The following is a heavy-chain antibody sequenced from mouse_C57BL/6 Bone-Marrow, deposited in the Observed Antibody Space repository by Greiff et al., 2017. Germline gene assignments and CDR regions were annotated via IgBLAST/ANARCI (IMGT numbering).Heavy chain of an antibody. J-gene: IGHJ2*01. D-gene: IGHD1-1*01. CDR3: ARAQFITTTFDY. Sequence: VQLQQSGAELVMPGASVKLSCKASGYTFTSYWMHWVKQRPGQGLEWIGEIDPSDSYTNYNQKFKGKSTLTVDKSSSTAYMQLSSLTSEDSAVYYCARAQFITTTFDYWGQGTTLTVSS. CDR2: IDPSDSYT. CDR1: GYTFTSYW. V-gene: IGHV1-69*01.